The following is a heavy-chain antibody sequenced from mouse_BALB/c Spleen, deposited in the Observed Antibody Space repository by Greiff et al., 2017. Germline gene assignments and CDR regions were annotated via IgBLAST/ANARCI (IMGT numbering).Heavy chain of an antibody. CDR3: ARGGKSLVDY. Sequence: VQLVESGAELAKPGASVKMSCKASGYTFTSYWMHWVKQRPGQGLEWIGYINPSTGYTEYNQKFKDKATLTADKSSSTAYMQLSSLTSEDSAVYYCARGGKSLVDYWGQGTTLTVSS. J-gene: IGHJ2*01. CDR2: INPSTGYT. D-gene: IGHD6-2*01. CDR1: GYTFTSYW. V-gene: IGHV1-7*01.